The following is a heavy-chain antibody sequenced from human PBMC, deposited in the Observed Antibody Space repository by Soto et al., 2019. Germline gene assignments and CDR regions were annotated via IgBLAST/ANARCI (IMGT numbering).Heavy chain of an antibody. CDR1: GYTFTIHA. J-gene: IGHJ4*02. CDR3: ARGFYGSADY. D-gene: IGHD3-10*01. Sequence: QVHIVQSGSEVKRPGASVKISCKASGYTFTIHAIHWVRQAPGQGLEWMGWINGGEGKTEYSQKLQGRVTLTRDTSTTTVYMDLNTLTSEDTAVYYCARGFYGSADYWGQGTLVTVSS. CDR2: INGGEGKT. V-gene: IGHV1-3*01.